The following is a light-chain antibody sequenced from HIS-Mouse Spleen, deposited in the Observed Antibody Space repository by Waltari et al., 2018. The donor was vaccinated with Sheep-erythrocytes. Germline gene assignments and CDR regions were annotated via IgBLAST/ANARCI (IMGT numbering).Light chain of an antibody. Sequence: QSALTQPASVSGSPGQSVNIPCPGTSSDVGSYNLVSRYQQHPSKAPKHMIYEGSNPPSGVSNRFSGSKSGNTASLTIPGLQAEDEADYYCCSYAGSSTPWVFGGGTKLTVL. CDR3: CSYAGSSTPWV. V-gene: IGLV2-23*01. CDR1: SSDVGSYNL. CDR2: EGS. J-gene: IGLJ3*02.